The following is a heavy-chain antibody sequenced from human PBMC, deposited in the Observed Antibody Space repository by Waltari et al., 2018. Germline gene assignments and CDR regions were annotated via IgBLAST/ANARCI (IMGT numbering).Heavy chain of an antibody. J-gene: IGHJ5*02. CDR1: GGTFSSYA. CDR2: IIPIFGKA. D-gene: IGHD3-3*01. CDR3: ARDHDYDFWRSWFDP. V-gene: IGHV1-69*14. Sequence: QVQLVQSGAEVKKPGSSVKVSCKASGGTFSSYAISWGRKAPGHGLEGMGGIIPIFGKANHAQKFQRRVTITADKSTSTAYMELSSLRSEDTAVYYCARDHDYDFWRSWFDPWGQGTLVTVSS.